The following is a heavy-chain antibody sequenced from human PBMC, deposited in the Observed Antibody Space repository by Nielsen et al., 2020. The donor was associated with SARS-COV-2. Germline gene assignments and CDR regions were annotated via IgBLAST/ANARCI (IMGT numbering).Heavy chain of an antibody. CDR2: IHNSGST. J-gene: IGHJ3*01. Sequence: SEILSLTCSVSGTSMSGFYWNWVRQPPGKGLEWIGSIHNSGSTNYKSSLRSRVTMSVDGSKNQFSLKLTSVTAADTAVYYCARTSGFDPDDAFDVWGQGTMVTVSS. CDR3: ARTSGFDPDDAFDV. V-gene: IGHV4-59*01. D-gene: IGHD3-10*01. CDR1: GTSMSGFY.